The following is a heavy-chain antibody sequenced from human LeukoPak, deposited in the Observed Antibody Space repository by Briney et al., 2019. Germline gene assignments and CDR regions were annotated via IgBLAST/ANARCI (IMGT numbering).Heavy chain of an antibody. D-gene: IGHD6-19*01. J-gene: IGHJ4*02. CDR3: ASSSSGWYAGFMKFDY. V-gene: IGHV1-69*13. CDR2: IIPIFGTA. CDR1: GGTFSSYA. Sequence: ASVKVSCKASGGTFSSYAISWVRQAPGQGPEWMGRIIPIFGTANYAQKFQGRVTITADESTSTAYMELSSLRSEDTAVYYCASSSSGWYAGFMKFDYWGQGTLVTVSS.